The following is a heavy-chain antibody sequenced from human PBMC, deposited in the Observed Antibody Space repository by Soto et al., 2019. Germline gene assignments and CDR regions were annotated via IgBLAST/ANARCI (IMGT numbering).Heavy chain of an antibody. CDR1: GFTFSSYG. CDR3: ARPTHYHIVLMVYAPAGGMDV. Sequence: QVQLVESGGGVVQPGRSLRLSCAASGFTFSSYGMHWVRQAPGKGLEWVAVISYDGSNKYYADSVKGRFTISRDNSKNTLYLQMNSLRAEDTAVYYCARPTHYHIVLMVYAPAGGMDVWGQGTTVTVSS. J-gene: IGHJ6*02. D-gene: IGHD2-8*01. CDR2: ISYDGSNK. V-gene: IGHV3-30*03.